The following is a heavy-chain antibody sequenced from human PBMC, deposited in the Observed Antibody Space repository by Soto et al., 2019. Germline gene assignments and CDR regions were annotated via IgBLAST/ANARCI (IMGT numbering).Heavy chain of an antibody. J-gene: IGHJ5*01. CDR1: VFAFSEYY. V-gene: IGHV3-11*01. Sequence: GRSLRLSCAASVFAFSEYYMSCIRHAPGKWLQWVSYISSRGTLSDYADSVRGRFTISRDNAQKSLYLEVQSLRDEDTAVYYCARLGGEYSRRSYWFDSWGQGTQVT. CDR2: ISSRGTLS. CDR3: ARLGGEYSRRSYWFDS. D-gene: IGHD6-6*01.